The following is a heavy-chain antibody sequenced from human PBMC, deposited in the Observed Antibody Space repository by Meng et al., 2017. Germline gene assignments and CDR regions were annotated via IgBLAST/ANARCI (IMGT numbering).Heavy chain of an antibody. CDR3: TTQLETNGQLWFEYYYYGMDV. V-gene: IGHV3-15*01. D-gene: IGHD5-18*01. Sequence: GESLKISCAASGFTFSNAWMSWVRQAPGKGLEWVGRIKSKTDGGATDYAAPVKGRFTISRDDSKNTLYLQMNSLETEDTAVYYCTTQLETNGQLWFEYYYYGMDVWGQGTTVTVSS. J-gene: IGHJ6*02. CDR1: GFTFSNAW. CDR2: IKSKTDGGAT.